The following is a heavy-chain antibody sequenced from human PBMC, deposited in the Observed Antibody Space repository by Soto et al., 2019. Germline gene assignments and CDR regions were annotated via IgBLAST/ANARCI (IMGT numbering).Heavy chain of an antibody. D-gene: IGHD2-15*01. V-gene: IGHV3-23*01. Sequence: GGSLRLSCAASGFTFGSYAMGWVRQGPGKGLEWVAVVSIGGSTHYADSVRGRFTISRDNSKNTLSLQMNSLTAEDTAVYFCAKRRGAGGHFDYWGQGALVTVSS. CDR2: VSIGGST. CDR1: GFTFGSYA. CDR3: AKRRGAGGHFDY. J-gene: IGHJ4*02.